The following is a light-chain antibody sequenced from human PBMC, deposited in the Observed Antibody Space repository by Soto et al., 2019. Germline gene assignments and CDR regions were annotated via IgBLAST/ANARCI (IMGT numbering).Light chain of an antibody. CDR1: QGISSW. Sequence: DSQMTQSPSALSASVGDRVTITCRGSQGISSWLAWYQQKPGKAPRPLIYKASSLASGVPSRFSGSGSGTEFTLTISSLQPEDVATYHCQQHTTFGQGTKVEI. J-gene: IGKJ1*01. CDR3: QQHTT. CDR2: KAS. V-gene: IGKV1-5*03.